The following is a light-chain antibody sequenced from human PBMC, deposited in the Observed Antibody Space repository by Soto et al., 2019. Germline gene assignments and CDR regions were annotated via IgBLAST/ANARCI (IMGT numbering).Light chain of an antibody. Sequence: QSALTQPASVSGSPGQSITISCTGSGRDIGAYDYVSWYQQHPGKAPKLLIYGVKNRPLGVSYRFSASKSAFTASLTISGLQAEDEAHYYCSSYTTSYFYVFGPGTKLTVL. CDR3: SSYTTSYFYV. V-gene: IGLV2-14*01. J-gene: IGLJ1*01. CDR2: GVK. CDR1: GRDIGAYDY.